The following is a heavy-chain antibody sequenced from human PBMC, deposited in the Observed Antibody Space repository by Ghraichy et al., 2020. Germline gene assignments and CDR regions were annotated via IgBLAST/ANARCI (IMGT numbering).Heavy chain of an antibody. V-gene: IGHV3-30*04. Sequence: GGSLRLSCAASGFTFSSYAMHWVRQAPGKGLEWVAVISYDGSNKYYADSVKGRFTISRDNSKNTLYLQMNSLRAEDTAVYYCARERQIMVRGVIIMGPPDYYYGMDVWGQGTTVTVSS. J-gene: IGHJ6*02. CDR1: GFTFSSYA. D-gene: IGHD3-10*01. CDR2: ISYDGSNK. CDR3: ARERQIMVRGVIIMGPPDYYYGMDV.